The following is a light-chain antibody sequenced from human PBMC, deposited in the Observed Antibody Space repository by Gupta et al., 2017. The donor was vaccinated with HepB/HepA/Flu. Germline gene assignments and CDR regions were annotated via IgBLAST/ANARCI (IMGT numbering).Light chain of an antibody. Sequence: IVMTQSPLSLPVTPGEPASISCRSSQSLLHSNGYNYLDWFLQKPGQSPQLLIYLGSNRASGVPDRFSGSGSGTDFTLKISGVEAEDVGLYYCMQSLQTPLRTCGQGTKLEIK. J-gene: IGKJ2*01. CDR3: MQSLQTPLRT. CDR1: QSLLHSNGYNY. V-gene: IGKV2-28*01. CDR2: LGS.